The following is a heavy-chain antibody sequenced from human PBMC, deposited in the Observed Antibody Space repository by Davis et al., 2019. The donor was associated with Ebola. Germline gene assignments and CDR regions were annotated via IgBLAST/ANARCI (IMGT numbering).Heavy chain of an antibody. Sequence: PSVKVSCKASGDAFNSYAINWVRQAPGHGLEWMGRIIPILGIANYAQKFQGRVTITADKSTSTAYMELSSLRSEDTAVYYCAFSGYDIPPYWGQGTLVTVSS. D-gene: IGHD3-9*01. V-gene: IGHV1-69*04. CDR1: GDAFNSYA. CDR2: IIPILGIA. CDR3: AFSGYDIPPY. J-gene: IGHJ4*02.